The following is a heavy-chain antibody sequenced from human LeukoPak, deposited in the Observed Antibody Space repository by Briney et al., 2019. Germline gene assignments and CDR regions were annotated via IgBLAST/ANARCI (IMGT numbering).Heavy chain of an antibody. CDR3: ARGRSRSNKVCYAFDI. J-gene: IGHJ3*02. CDR2: IYYSGST. D-gene: IGHD2/OR15-2a*01. V-gene: IGHV4-39*07. CDR1: GGSISSSSYY. Sequence: SETLSLTCTVSGGSISSSSYYWGWIRQPPGKGLEWIGSIYYSGSTYYNPSLKSRVTISVDTSKNQFSLKLSSVTAADTAVYYCARGRSRSNKVCYAFDIWGQGTTVTVSS.